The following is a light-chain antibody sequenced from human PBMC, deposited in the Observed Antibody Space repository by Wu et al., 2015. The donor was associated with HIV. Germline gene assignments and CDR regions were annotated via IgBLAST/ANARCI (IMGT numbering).Light chain of an antibody. CDR2: GAS. CDR3: QQHGSSLFT. V-gene: IGKV3-20*01. Sequence: EIVLTQSPGTLSLSPGERATLSCRASQSVTSNYLAWYQQKPGQAPRLLIYGASKRATGIPDRFSGSGSGTDFTLTISRLEPEDFAVYYCQQHGSSLFTFGPGTKVDIK. J-gene: IGKJ3*01. CDR1: QSVTSNY.